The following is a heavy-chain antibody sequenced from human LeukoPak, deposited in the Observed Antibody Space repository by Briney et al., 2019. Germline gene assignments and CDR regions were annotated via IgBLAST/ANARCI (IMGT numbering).Heavy chain of an antibody. D-gene: IGHD6-13*01. CDR2: ISSSSSYI. CDR1: GFTFSSYS. J-gene: IGHJ4*02. V-gene: IGHV3-21*01. CDR3: ANLAAAAYPDY. Sequence: GGFLRLSCAASGFTFSSYSMNWVRQAPGRGLEWVSSISSSSSYIYYADSVKGRFTISRDNAKNSLYLQMNSLRAEDTAVYYCANLAAAAYPDYWGQGTLVTVSS.